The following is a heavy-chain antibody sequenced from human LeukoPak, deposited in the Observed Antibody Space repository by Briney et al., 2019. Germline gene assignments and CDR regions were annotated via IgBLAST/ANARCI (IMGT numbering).Heavy chain of an antibody. Sequence: GGSLRLSCTASGFIFNNYGMNWVRQAPGKGLEWISYIKGRSDTIHYADSVKGRFTISRDNAKNTLSPQMTSLRAEDTAIYYCVRGQGAHDNWFGPWGQGTLVTVAS. CDR3: VRGQGAHDNWFGP. D-gene: IGHD4/OR15-4a*01. CDR2: IKGRSDTI. V-gene: IGHV3-48*01. J-gene: IGHJ5*02. CDR1: GFIFNNYG.